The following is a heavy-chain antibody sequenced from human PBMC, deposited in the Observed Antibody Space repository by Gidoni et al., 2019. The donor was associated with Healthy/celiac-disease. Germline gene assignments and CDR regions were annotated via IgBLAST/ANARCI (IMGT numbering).Heavy chain of an antibody. Sequence: QVQLQQWGAGLLKPSETLSLTCAVYGGSFSGYYWSWIRQPPGKGLEWIGEINHSGSTNYNPSLKRRVTISVDTSKNQFSLKLSSVTAADTAVYYCARGATLAGIAVTWGQGTLVTVSS. D-gene: IGHD6-19*01. V-gene: IGHV4-34*01. CDR3: ARGATLAGIAVT. J-gene: IGHJ5*02. CDR1: GGSFSGYY. CDR2: INHSGST.